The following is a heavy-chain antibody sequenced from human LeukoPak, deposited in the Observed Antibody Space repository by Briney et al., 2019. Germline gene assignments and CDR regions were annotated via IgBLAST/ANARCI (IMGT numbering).Heavy chain of an antibody. CDR1: GGTFSSYA. CDR2: IIPIFGTA. CDR3: ARDRYFGLTGGYYYYYYMDV. J-gene: IGHJ6*03. V-gene: IGHV1-69*13. D-gene: IGHD3-9*01. Sequence: ASVKVSCKASGGTFSSYAISWVRQAPGQGLEWMGGIIPIFGTANYAQKFQGRVTITADESTSTAYMELSSLRSEDTAVYYCARDRYFGLTGGYYYYYYMDVWGKGTTVTISS.